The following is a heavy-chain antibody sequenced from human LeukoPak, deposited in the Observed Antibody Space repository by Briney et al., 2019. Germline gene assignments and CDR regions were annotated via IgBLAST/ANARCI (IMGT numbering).Heavy chain of an antibody. J-gene: IGHJ6*02. CDR2: ISYDGSNK. Sequence: GGSLRLSCAASGFTFSSYAMHWGREAPGKGLEWVAVISYDGSNKYYADSVKGRFTISRDNAKNTLYLQMNSLRAEDTAAYYCARVAPTTETPYGMDVWGQGTTVTVSS. V-gene: IGHV3-30-3*01. CDR3: ARVAPTTETPYGMDV. CDR1: GFTFSSYA. D-gene: IGHD4-17*01.